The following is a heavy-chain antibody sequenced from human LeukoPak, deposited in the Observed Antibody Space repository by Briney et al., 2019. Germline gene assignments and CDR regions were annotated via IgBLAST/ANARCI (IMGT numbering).Heavy chain of an antibody. CDR3: STTYYYDSSEGY. J-gene: IGHJ4*02. CDR2: IKSKTDGGTT. CDR1: GFTFSNAW. Sequence: TGGSLRLSCAASGFTFSNAWMNWVRQAPGKGLEWVGRIKSKTDGGTTDYAAPVKGRFTISRDDSKNTLYLQMNSLKTEDTAVYYCSTTYYYDSSEGYWGQGTLVTVSS. V-gene: IGHV3-15*07. D-gene: IGHD3-22*01.